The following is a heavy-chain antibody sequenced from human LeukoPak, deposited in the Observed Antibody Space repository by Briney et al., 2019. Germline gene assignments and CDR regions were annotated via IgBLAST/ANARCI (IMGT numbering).Heavy chain of an antibody. CDR2: INPRGGST. V-gene: IGHV1-46*01. CDR3: ARGGIAARHYFDY. D-gene: IGHD6-6*01. CDR1: GYTFTNYY. J-gene: IGHJ4*02. Sequence: GASVTVSCTASGYTFTNYYMHWVRQAPGQGLEWMGIINPRGGSTSYAQKFQGRVTMTRDTSTNTVYMELSSLRSEDTAVYYCARGGIAARHYFDYWGQGTLVTVSS.